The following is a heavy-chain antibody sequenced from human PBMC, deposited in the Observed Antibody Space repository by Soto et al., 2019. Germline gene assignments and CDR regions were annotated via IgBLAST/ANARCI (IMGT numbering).Heavy chain of an antibody. CDR1: GASINTYY. Sequence: QVQLQESGPGLVKPSETLSLTCTVSGASINTYYWSWIRQPPGKGLEWIGYFYYSGSTNYNPSLXSRIXXXVDXSKNQVSLKLTSVTAADTAVYYCARTSVGSGYYYGYFDSWGQGTLVTISS. V-gene: IGHV4-59*08. CDR3: ARTSVGSGYYYGYFDS. J-gene: IGHJ4*02. CDR2: FYYSGST. D-gene: IGHD3-22*01.